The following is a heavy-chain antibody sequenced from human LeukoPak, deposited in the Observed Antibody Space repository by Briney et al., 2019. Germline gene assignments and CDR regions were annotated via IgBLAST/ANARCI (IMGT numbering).Heavy chain of an antibody. CDR3: AKKVEMNTLYFYYGMDV. D-gene: IGHD5-24*01. Sequence: PGGSLRLSCAASGFTFSSYAMSWVREAPGKGLDWVSGISGSGGTTYYADSVKGRFTISRDNSKNTLYLQMNSLRTEDTAVYFCAKKVEMNTLYFYYGMDVWGQGTTVIVSS. CDR2: ISGSGGTT. CDR1: GFTFSSYA. V-gene: IGHV3-23*01. J-gene: IGHJ6*02.